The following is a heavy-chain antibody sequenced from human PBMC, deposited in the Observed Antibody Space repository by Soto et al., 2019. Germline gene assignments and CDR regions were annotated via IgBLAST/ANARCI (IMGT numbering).Heavy chain of an antibody. D-gene: IGHD2-8*01. CDR3: AKGRRSRWSVVFFDY. Sequence: PGGSLRLSCTASGFSVGSYGMSWVRQAPGKGLECVSSSGSGYSIFYADSVKGRFTISRDNSKNTLFLQMNSLRAEDTAVYYCAKGRRSRWSVVFFDYWGQGALVTVSS. J-gene: IGHJ4*02. V-gene: IGHV3-23*01. CDR1: GFSVGSYG. CDR2: SGSGYSI.